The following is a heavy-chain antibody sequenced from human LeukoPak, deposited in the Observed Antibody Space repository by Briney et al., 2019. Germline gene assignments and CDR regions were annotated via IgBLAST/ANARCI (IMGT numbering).Heavy chain of an antibody. CDR2: IYYSGST. J-gene: IGHJ4*02. D-gene: IGHD3-3*01. CDR1: GGSISSHY. Sequence: PSETLSLTCTVSGGSISSHYWSWIRQPPGKGLEWIAYIYYSGSTNTNYNPSLRSRVTISVDTPKNQFSLKLRSVTAADTAVYYCARTGGGVVIPDYWGQGTLVTVSS. V-gene: IGHV4-59*11. CDR3: ARTGGGVVIPDY.